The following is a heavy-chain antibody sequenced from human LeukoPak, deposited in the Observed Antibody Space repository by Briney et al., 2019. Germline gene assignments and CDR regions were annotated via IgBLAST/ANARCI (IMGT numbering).Heavy chain of an antibody. Sequence: SETLSLTCTVSGGSISSGDYYWSWIRQPPGKGLEWIGYIYYSGSTYYNPSLKSRVTISVDTSKNQFSLKLSSVTAADTAVYYCARGRYDILTGYYTTGYYGMDVWGNGTTVTVSS. J-gene: IGHJ6*04. CDR1: GGSISSGDYY. D-gene: IGHD3-9*01. CDR3: ARGRYDILTGYYTTGYYGMDV. V-gene: IGHV4-30-4*01. CDR2: IYYSGST.